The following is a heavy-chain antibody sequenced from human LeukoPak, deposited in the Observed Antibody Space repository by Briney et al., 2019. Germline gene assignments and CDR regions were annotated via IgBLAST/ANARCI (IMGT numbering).Heavy chain of an antibody. CDR1: GFTFSSYA. J-gene: IGHJ4*02. CDR3: AKDGRYYGSGSYLDF. CDR2: ISGSGGST. D-gene: IGHD3-10*01. Sequence: PGGSLRLSCAASGFTFSSYAMSWVRQGPGKGLECVSGISGSGGSTYYADSVKGRFTISRDNPKNTVHLQMNSLRVEDTAVYYCAKDGRYYGSGSYLDFWGQGTLVTVSS. V-gene: IGHV3-23*01.